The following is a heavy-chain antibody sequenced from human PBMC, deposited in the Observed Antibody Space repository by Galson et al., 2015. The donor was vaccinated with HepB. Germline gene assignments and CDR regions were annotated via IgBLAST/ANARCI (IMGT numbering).Heavy chain of an antibody. CDR3: ARGKYYFDY. J-gene: IGHJ4*02. CDR2: IYGGGAT. Sequence: SLRLSCAASGFTVSSTYMSWVRQAPGKGLEWVSVIYGGGATYYAASVKGRFSISRDNSKNTLYLQLNTLTTEDTAVYYCARGKYYFDYWGQGTLVTVSS. CDR1: GFTVSSTY. V-gene: IGHV3-53*01.